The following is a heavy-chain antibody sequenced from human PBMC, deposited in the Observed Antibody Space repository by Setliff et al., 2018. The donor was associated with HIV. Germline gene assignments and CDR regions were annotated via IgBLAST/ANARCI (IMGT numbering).Heavy chain of an antibody. CDR2: ISPNSGGT. CDR3: ARDVERYSSHSGSGP. D-gene: IGHD6-19*01. J-gene: IGHJ5*02. Sequence: ASVKVSCKTSGYTFPDYYLHWVRQAPGQGLEWMGRISPNSGGTNYAQKFQGRVTMTRDTSINTVYMELSSLRSDDTAVYYCARDVERYSSHSGSGPWGQGTLVTVSS. V-gene: IGHV1-2*06. CDR1: GYTFPDYY.